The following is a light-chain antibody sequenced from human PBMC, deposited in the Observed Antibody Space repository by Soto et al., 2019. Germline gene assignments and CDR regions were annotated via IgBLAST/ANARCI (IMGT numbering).Light chain of an antibody. J-gene: IGKJ3*01. V-gene: IGKV3-11*01. CDR3: QQLSNWPF. CDR2: DAS. Sequence: EIVLTQSPATLSLSPGERATLSCRASQSVSSYLAWYQQKPGQAPRLLIYDASNRATGIPARFSGSGSGTDFALTISSLEPEDFAVYYCQQLSNWPFFGPGTKVDIK. CDR1: QSVSSY.